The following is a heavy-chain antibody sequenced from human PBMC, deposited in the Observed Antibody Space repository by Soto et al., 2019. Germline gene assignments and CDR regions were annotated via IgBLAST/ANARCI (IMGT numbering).Heavy chain of an antibody. J-gene: IGHJ4*02. V-gene: IGHV3-30*03. Sequence: GGSLRLSCAASGFMFSNYAMYWVRQAPGKGPEWVAVISNDGSHEYYVDSVKGRFSSSRDNSKNTVYLQMNSLRPDDTAFYYCARVGSGGGGDYWGQGTLVTVSS. D-gene: IGHD3-16*01. CDR1: GFMFSNYA. CDR2: ISNDGSHE. CDR3: ARVGSGGGGDY.